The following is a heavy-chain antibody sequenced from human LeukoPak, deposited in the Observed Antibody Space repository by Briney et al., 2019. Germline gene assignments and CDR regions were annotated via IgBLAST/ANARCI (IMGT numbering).Heavy chain of an antibody. CDR3: ARVEAYYDFWSGYYWGSHFDY. CDR2: IYYSGST. D-gene: IGHD3-3*01. V-gene: IGHV4-59*11. J-gene: IGHJ4*02. Sequence: SETLSLTCTVFGGSISSHYWSWIRQPPGKGLEWIGYIYYSGSTNYNPSLKSRVTISVDTSKNQFSLKLSSVTAADTAVYYCARVEAYYDFWSGYYWGSHFDYWGQGTLVTVSS. CDR1: GGSISSHY.